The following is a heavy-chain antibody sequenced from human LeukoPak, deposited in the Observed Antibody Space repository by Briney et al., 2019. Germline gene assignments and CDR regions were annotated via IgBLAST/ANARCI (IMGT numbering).Heavy chain of an antibody. Sequence: SETLSLTCAVYGGSFSGYYWSWIRQPPGKGLEWIGEINHSGSTNYNPSLKSRVTISVDTSKNQFSLKLSSVTAADTAVYYCARGRYYYDSSGYYGFDYWGQGTLVTVSS. V-gene: IGHV4-34*01. CDR3: ARGRYYYDSSGYYGFDY. CDR2: INHSGST. CDR1: GGSFSGYY. J-gene: IGHJ4*02. D-gene: IGHD3-22*01.